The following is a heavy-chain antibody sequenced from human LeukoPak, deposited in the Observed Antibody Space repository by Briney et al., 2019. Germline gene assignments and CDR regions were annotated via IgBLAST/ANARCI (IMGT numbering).Heavy chain of an antibody. V-gene: IGHV3-48*03. CDR1: GFTFSSSE. CDR3: ARGSSGWLQLFDY. CDR2: ISSSGSPT. J-gene: IGHJ4*02. Sequence: GGSLRLSCAASGFTFSSSEMHWVRQAPGKGLEWISYISSSGSPTYYADSVKGRFTISRDNSKNTVYLQMNSLRAEDTAVYYCARGSSGWLQLFDYWGQGTLVTVSS. D-gene: IGHD5-24*01.